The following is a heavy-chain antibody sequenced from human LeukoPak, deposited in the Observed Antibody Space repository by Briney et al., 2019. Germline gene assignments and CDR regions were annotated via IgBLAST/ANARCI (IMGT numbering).Heavy chain of an antibody. D-gene: IGHD3-10*01. CDR1: GFTFSSYA. CDR2: ISGSGGST. CDR3: AKALDYYGSGSPSYYYYYMDV. Sequence: GGSLRLSCAASGFTFSSYAMSWVRQAPGKGLEWVSAISGSGGSTYYADSVKGRFTISRDNSKNTLYLQMNSLRAEDTAVYYCAKALDYYGSGSPSYYYYYMDVWGKGTTVTVSS. V-gene: IGHV3-23*01. J-gene: IGHJ6*03.